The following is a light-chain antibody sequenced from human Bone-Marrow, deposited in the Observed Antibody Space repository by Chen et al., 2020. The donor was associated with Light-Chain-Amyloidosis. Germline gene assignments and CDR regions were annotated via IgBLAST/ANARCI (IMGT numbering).Light chain of an antibody. CDR1: HSVSTS. J-gene: IGKJ4*01. Sequence: ENVLTQFPATLPLYPGESATLSCRATHSVSTSLAWYQQKVGQPPRLLIYDASSRATGIPARFSGSGSGTDFTLTIANVEPDDFAVYYCQQRSHWPLTFGGGTKVEI. CDR2: DAS. V-gene: IGKV3-11*01. CDR3: QQRSHWPLT.